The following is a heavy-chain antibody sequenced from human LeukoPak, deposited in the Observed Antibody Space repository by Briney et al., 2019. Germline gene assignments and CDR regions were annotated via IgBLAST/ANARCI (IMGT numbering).Heavy chain of an antibody. J-gene: IGHJ5*02. CDR3: AKGAGGFSYYNWFDP. CDR1: GGSISSYY. V-gene: IGHV4-4*07. Sequence: SETLPLTCTVSGGSISSYYWSWIRQPAGKGLEWIGSIYYSGTTHYNPSLESRVTISVDTSKNQFSLKLASVTAADTAIYYCAKGAGGFSYYNWFDPWGQGTLVTVSS. CDR2: IYYSGTT. D-gene: IGHD5-18*01.